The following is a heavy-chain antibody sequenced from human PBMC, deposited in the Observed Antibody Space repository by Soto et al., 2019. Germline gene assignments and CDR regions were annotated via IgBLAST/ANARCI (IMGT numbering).Heavy chain of an antibody. CDR2: INSDGSVS. CDR1: GFTFGNYW. V-gene: IGHV3-74*01. D-gene: IGHD2-15*01. Sequence: EVQLVESGGGLVQPGGSLRLSCAASGFTFGNYWMYWVRQAPGKVLVWVSRINSDGSVSSYADSVKGRLTISRENVKNTLYLQMDSLRVEDTAVYYCERGDCVGGTCYSLAGSLYYYMDVWGKGTTVTVFS. CDR3: ERGDCVGGTCYSLAGSLYYYMDV. J-gene: IGHJ6*03.